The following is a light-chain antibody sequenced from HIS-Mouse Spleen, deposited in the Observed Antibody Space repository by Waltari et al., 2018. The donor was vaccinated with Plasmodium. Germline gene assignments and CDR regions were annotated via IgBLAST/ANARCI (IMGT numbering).Light chain of an antibody. J-gene: IGLJ2*01. CDR1: SLRSYY. CDR3: NSRDSSGNQLV. V-gene: IGLV3-19*01. CDR2: GKN. Sequence: SSELTQDPAVSVALGQTVRITCQGDSLRSYYASWYQQKPGQAPVLVIYGKNNRPSGIPDRFSGSRAGNTASWTITGAQAEDEADYYCNSRDSSGNQLVFGGGTKLTVL.